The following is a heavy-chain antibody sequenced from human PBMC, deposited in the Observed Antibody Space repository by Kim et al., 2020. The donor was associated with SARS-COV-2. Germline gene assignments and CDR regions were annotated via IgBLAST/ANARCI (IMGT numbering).Heavy chain of an antibody. D-gene: IGHD3-22*01. CDR3: ARDLYYYDSSGPFDY. V-gene: IGHV1-69*01. J-gene: IGHJ4*02. Sequence: QKFQGRVTITADESTSTAYMELSSLRSEDTAVYYCARDLYYYDSSGPFDYWGQGTLVTVSS.